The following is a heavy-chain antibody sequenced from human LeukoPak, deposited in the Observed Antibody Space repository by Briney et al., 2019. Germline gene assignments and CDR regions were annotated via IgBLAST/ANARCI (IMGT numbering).Heavy chain of an antibody. J-gene: IGHJ5*02. CDR3: ARLTSSSWCHSWFDP. CDR2: IYTSGST. V-gene: IGHV4-4*09. CDR1: GGSISSYY. Sequence: PSETLSLTRTVSGGSISSYYWSWIRQPPGKGLEWIGYIYTSGSTNYNPSLKSRVTISVDTSKNQFSLKLSSVTAADTAVYYCARLTSSSWCHSWFDPWGQGTLVTVSS. D-gene: IGHD6-13*01.